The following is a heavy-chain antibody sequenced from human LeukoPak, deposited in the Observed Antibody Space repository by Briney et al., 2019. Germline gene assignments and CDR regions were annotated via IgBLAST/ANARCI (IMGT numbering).Heavy chain of an antibody. CDR1: GFTFSAYD. CDR3: ARVYPYYDFWSGYYQYYFDY. CDR2: ISSDGGSK. D-gene: IGHD3-3*01. J-gene: IGHJ4*02. V-gene: IGHV3-30*03. Sequence: PGGSLRLSCAASGFTFSAYDIHWVRQAPGKGLEWVAGISSDGGSKYYADSVKGRFTISRGSSENTLYLEMNSLRADDTAVYYCARVYPYYDFWSGYYQYYFDYWGQGTLVTVSS.